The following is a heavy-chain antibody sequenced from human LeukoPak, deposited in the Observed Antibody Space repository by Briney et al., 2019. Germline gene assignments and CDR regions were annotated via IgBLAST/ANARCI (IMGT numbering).Heavy chain of an antibody. Sequence: KASETLSLTCTVSGGSISSYYWSRIRQPAGKGLEWLGRIYTSGSTNYNPPLKSRVTMSVDTSKNQFSLKLSSVTAADTAVYYCARDEHVLRYFPTSFDPWGQGTLVTVSS. CDR1: GGSISSYY. CDR2: IYTSGST. V-gene: IGHV4-4*07. D-gene: IGHD3-9*01. CDR3: ARDEHVLRYFPTSFDP. J-gene: IGHJ5*02.